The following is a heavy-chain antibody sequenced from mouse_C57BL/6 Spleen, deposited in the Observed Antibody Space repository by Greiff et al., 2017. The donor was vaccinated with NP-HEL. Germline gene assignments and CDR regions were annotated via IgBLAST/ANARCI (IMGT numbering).Heavy chain of an antibody. CDR1: GYTFTDYY. V-gene: IGHV1-26*01. J-gene: IGHJ3*01. Sequence: EVQLQQSGPELVKPGASVKISCKASGYTFTDYYMNWVKQSHGKSLEWIGDINPNNGGTSYNQKFKGKATLTVDKSSITAYMELRSLTSEDSAVYYCARRSPTGDWFAYWGQGTLVTVSA. CDR3: ARRSPTGDWFAY. CDR2: INPNNGGT.